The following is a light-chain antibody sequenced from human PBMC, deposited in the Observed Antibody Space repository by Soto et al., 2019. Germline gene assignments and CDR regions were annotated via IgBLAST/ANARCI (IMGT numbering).Light chain of an antibody. V-gene: IGKV3-15*01. J-gene: IGKJ2*01. CDR3: HQYDDGPYT. CDR2: GAS. CDR1: QSVSIN. Sequence: EIMMTQSPATLSVSPGERVTLSCRASQSVSINLAWYQQKPGQSPRLLIYGASTRATGIPARFSGSGSGTEFTLTISSLQSEDFAVYYCHQYDDGPYTFGQGTKVDI.